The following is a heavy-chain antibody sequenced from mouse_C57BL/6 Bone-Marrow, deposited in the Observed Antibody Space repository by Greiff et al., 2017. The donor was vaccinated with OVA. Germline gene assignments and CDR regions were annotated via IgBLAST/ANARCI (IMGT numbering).Heavy chain of an antibody. Sequence: VKLVESGAELARPGASVKLSCKASGYTFTSYGISWVKQRTGQGLEWIGEIYPRSGNTYYNEKFKGKATLTAEKSSSTAYMELRSLTSEDSAVYFCARVDYYGSSFYWYFDVWGTGTTVTVSS. D-gene: IGHD1-1*01. CDR3: ARVDYYGSSFYWYFDV. CDR2: IYPRSGNT. CDR1: GYTFTSYG. J-gene: IGHJ1*03. V-gene: IGHV1-81*01.